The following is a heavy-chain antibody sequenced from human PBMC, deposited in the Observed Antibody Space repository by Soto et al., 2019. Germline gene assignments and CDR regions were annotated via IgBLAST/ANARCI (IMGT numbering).Heavy chain of an antibody. D-gene: IGHD3-10*01. CDR1: GFTFSSYA. J-gene: IGHJ6*03. CDR2: ISGSGGST. V-gene: IGHV3-23*01. Sequence: GGSLRLSCAASGFTFSSYAMSWVRQAPGKGLEWVSAISGSGGSTYYADSVKGRFTISRDNSKNTLYLQMNSLRAEDTAVYYCAKPVHHYYYYYMDVWGKGTTVTVSS. CDR3: AKPVHHYYYYYMDV.